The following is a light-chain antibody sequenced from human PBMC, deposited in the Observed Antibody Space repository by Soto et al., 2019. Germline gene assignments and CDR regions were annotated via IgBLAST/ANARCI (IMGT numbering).Light chain of an antibody. J-gene: IGKJ5*01. CDR3: QQYNNWPPIT. CDR2: DAS. CDR1: QYVGTR. V-gene: IGKV3-15*01. Sequence: EIVLTQSPATLSASPGETATLSCRASQYVGTRLAWYQHKPGQAPRLLIYDASTRATGIPARFSGSGSGTEFTPTISSLQPADFAAYYCQQYNNWPPITFGQGTRLEI.